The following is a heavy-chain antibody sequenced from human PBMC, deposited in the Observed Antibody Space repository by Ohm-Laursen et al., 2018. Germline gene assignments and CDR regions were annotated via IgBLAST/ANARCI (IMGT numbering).Heavy chain of an antibody. Sequence: SVKVSCKASGYTFTGYYMHWVRQAPGQGLEWMGRIIPILGIANYAQKFQGRVTITADKSTSTAYMELSSLRSEDTAVYYCAREIVDTAMAADYWGQGTLVTVSS. V-gene: IGHV1-69*04. J-gene: IGHJ4*02. CDR3: AREIVDTAMAADY. CDR1: GYTFTGYY. D-gene: IGHD5-18*01. CDR2: IIPILGIA.